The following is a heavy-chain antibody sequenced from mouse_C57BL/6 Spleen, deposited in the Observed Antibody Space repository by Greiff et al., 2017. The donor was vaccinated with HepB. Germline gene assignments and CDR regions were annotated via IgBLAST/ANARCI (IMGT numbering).Heavy chain of an antibody. D-gene: IGHD2-2*01. CDR2: IDPEDGDT. CDR1: GFYIKDYY. Sequence: EVQLQQSGAELVRPGASVKLSCTASGFYIKDYYMHWVKQRPEQGLEWIGRIDPEDGDTEYAPKFQGKATMTADTSSNTAYLQLSSLTSEDTAVYYCTTMVKTSWFAYWGQGTLVTVSA. J-gene: IGHJ3*01. CDR3: TTMVKTSWFAY. V-gene: IGHV14-1*01.